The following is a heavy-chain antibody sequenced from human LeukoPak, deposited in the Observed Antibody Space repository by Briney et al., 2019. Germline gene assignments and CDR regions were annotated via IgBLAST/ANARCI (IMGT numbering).Heavy chain of an antibody. J-gene: IGHJ4*02. CDR1: GFTFSSYS. Sequence: GGSLTLSCAASGFTFSSYSMNWVRQAPGKGLEWVSSISTSGDYIYYADSVKGRFTISRDNAKNSLYLQMDSLRAEDTAVYYCARDLVLSRSVGASEKVDYWGQGTLVTVSS. V-gene: IGHV3-21*01. CDR2: ISTSGDYI. CDR3: ARDLVLSRSVGASEKVDY. D-gene: IGHD1-26*01.